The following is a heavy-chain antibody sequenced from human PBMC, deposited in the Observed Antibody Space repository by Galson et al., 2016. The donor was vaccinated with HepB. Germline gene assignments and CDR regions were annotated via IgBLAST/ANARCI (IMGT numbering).Heavy chain of an antibody. V-gene: IGHV3-23*01. D-gene: IGHD3-22*01. J-gene: IGHJ4*02. Sequence: SLRLSCAASGFIFSSFAMSWVRQAPGKGLEWVSSIGHSGGYIYYADSVKGRFTISRDNSNNTLYLQMNSLRAEDTAVYYCARHPDYYDNSGYLDYWGQGTLVTVSS. CDR1: GFIFSSFA. CDR3: ARHPDYYDNSGYLDY. CDR2: IGHSGGYI.